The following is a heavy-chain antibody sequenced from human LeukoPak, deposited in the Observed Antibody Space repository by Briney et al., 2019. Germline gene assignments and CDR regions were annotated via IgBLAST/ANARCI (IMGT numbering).Heavy chain of an antibody. Sequence: PGGSLRLSCAASKFTFSTFAMHWVRQAPGKGLEWVSAISGSGGNTYYADSVKGRFTISRDNSKNTLYLQMNSLRAEDTAVYYCAEGWYFDLWGRGTLVTVSS. V-gene: IGHV3-23*01. CDR1: KFTFSTFA. CDR3: AEGWYFDL. J-gene: IGHJ2*01. CDR2: ISGSGGNT.